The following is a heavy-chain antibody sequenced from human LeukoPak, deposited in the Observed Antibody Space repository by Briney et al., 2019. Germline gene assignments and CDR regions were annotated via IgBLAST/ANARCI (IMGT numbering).Heavy chain of an antibody. CDR1: GFTFSSYS. V-gene: IGHV3-21*01. D-gene: IGHD2-2*01. CDR2: ISSSSSYI. CDR3: ARGGCSSTSCYRRWPGEYSSSSGAFDI. J-gene: IGHJ3*02. Sequence: PGGSLRLSCAASGFTFSSYSMNWVRQAPGKGLEWVSSISSSSSYIYYADSVKGRFTISRDNAKNSLYLQMNSLRAEDTAVYYCARGGCSSTSCYRRWPGEYSSSSGAFDIWGQGTMVTVSS.